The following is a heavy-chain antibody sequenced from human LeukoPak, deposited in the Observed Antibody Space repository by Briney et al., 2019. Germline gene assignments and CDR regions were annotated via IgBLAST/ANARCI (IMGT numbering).Heavy chain of an antibody. J-gene: IGHJ4*02. CDR2: INLNSGGT. V-gene: IGHV1-2*02. CDR1: GYTFTGYY. CDR3: ARDLGYSSGWSVRDPESDY. D-gene: IGHD6-19*01. Sequence: ASVKVSCKTSGYTFTGYYMHWVRQAPGQGLEWMGWINLNSGGTNYAQKFQGRVTMTRDTSISTAYMELSRLRSDDTAVYYCARDLGYSSGWSVRDPESDYWGQGTLVTVSS.